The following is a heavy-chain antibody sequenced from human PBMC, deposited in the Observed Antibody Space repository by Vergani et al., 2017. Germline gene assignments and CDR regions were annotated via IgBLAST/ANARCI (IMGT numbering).Heavy chain of an antibody. Sequence: QVQLQESGPGLVKPSQTLSLTCTVSGGSISSGGYYWSWIRQHPGKGLEWIGYIYYSGSTYYNPSLKSLVTISVDTSKNQFSLKLSSVTAADTAVYDCAREYTEDRWFDPWGQGTLVTVSS. D-gene: IGHD1-1*01. CDR3: AREYTEDRWFDP. CDR1: GGSISSGGYY. CDR2: IYYSGST. V-gene: IGHV4-31*01. J-gene: IGHJ5*02.